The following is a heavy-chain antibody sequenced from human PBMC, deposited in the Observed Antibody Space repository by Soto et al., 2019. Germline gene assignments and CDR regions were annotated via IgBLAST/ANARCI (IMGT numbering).Heavy chain of an antibody. Sequence: SVKVSGKASVGVFSSYDISWVRQAPGQGLELMGGIIPIFGTANYAQKFQGRVTITADESTSTAYMELSSLRSEDTAVYYCASFPPDYYDSSGYYYPAGAFQHWGQGTLVTVSS. V-gene: IGHV1-69*01. CDR1: VGVFSSYD. CDR3: ASFPPDYYDSSGYYYPAGAFQH. J-gene: IGHJ1*01. D-gene: IGHD3-22*01. CDR2: IIPIFGTA.